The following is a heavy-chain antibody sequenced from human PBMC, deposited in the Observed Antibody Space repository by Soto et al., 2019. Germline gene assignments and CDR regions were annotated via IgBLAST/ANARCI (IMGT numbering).Heavy chain of an antibody. CDR3: ARDPRAYCGGDCAFDY. CDR2: ISYDGSNK. D-gene: IGHD2-21*02. J-gene: IGHJ4*02. Sequence: AGSRRLSMAASGLTVCRCAMVGVGQGPGKRLEWVAVISYDGSNKYYADSVKGRFTISRDNSKNTLYLQMNSLRAEDTAVYYCARDPRAYCGGDCAFDYWGQATLVSGS. CDR1: GLTVCRCA. V-gene: IGHV3-30-3*01.